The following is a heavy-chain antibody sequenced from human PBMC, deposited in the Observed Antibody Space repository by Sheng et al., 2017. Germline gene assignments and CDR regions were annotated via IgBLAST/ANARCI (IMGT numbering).Heavy chain of an antibody. Sequence: QVQLVESGGGVVQPGRSLRLSCAASGFTFSSYGMHWVRQAPGKGLEWVAVIWYDGSNKYYADSVKGRFTISRDNSKNTLYLQMNSLRAEDTAVYYCARDQAPHCGGDCARAFDIWGQGTMVTVSS. CDR2: IWYDGSNK. CDR3: ARDQAPHCGGDCARAFDI. D-gene: IGHD2-21*02. J-gene: IGHJ3*02. V-gene: IGHV3-33*01. CDR1: GFTFSSYG.